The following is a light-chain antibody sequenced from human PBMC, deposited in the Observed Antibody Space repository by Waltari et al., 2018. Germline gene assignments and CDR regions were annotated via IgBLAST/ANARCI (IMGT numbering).Light chain of an antibody. CDR3: QHYVMLPVT. CDR1: QSGSRA. CDR2: GIF. Sequence: EIVLTQSPGTLSLSPGERATLSCRTSQSGSRALAWYQQKPGQAPRLLIYGIFNRATGIPDRFSGSGSGTDFSLTISRLEPEDFAVYYCQHYVMLPVTFGQGTRVEVK. J-gene: IGKJ1*01. V-gene: IGKV3-20*01.